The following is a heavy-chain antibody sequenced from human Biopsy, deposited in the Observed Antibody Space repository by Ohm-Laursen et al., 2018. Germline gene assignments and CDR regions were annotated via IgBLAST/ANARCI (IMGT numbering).Heavy chain of an antibody. Sequence: SETLSLTCSVNGESSSGYFWNWIRQPPGKGLEWIGEINQSGSTKYNPPLKRRATLSADSSNSQSSLRLTSVTAADTAIYYCARGSGYFKLDVWGQGTTVTVSS. CDR3: ARGSGYFKLDV. V-gene: IGHV4-34*01. CDR2: INQSGST. CDR1: GESSSGYF. D-gene: IGHD5-12*01. J-gene: IGHJ6*02.